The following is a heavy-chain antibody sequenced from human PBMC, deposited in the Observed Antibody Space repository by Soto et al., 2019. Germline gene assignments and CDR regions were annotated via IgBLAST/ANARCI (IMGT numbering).Heavy chain of an antibody. CDR1: GFSVSAYT. J-gene: IGHJ4*02. CDR3: ARWEQPLFDY. D-gene: IGHD1-1*01. Sequence: QVQLVESGGGVVQPGRSLRLSCAASGFSVSAYTVHWVRQAPGKGLEWVAVMSSDGNHKYYTDSVKGRFAISRDTSTNTVFLQMSSLGPEDTAVYYCARWEQPLFDYWGQGTLVTVSS. CDR2: MSSDGNHK. V-gene: IGHV3-30*09.